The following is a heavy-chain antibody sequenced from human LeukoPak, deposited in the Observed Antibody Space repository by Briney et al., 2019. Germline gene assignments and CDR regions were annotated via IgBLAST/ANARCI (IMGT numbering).Heavy chain of an antibody. J-gene: IGHJ6*02. D-gene: IGHD3-22*01. CDR2: ISGSGGST. CDR1: GFTFSSPA. V-gene: IGHV3-23*01. CDR3: AKRVYDSSGYYTSGYYYGMDV. Sequence: PGGSLRLSCAASGFTFSSPAMSWVRQAPGKGLEWVSAISGSGGSTYYADSVKGRFTISRDNSKNTLYLQMNSLRAEDTAVYYCAKRVYDSSGYYTSGYYYGMDVWGQGTTVTVSS.